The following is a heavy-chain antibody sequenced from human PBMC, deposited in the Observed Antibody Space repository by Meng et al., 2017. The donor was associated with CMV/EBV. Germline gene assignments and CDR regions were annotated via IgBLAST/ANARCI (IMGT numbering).Heavy chain of an antibody. CDR1: GGSFSGYY. Sequence: QVQLTQWGAGLLKPSETLSLPCAVYGGSFSGYYWSWIRQPPGKGLEWIGEINHSGSTNYNPSLKSRVTISVDTSKNQFSLKLSSVPAADTAVYYCARGSRRLPRFNWFDPWGQGTLVTVSS. CDR3: ARGSRRLPRFNWFDP. CDR2: INHSGST. D-gene: IGHD3-3*01. J-gene: IGHJ5*02. V-gene: IGHV4-34*01.